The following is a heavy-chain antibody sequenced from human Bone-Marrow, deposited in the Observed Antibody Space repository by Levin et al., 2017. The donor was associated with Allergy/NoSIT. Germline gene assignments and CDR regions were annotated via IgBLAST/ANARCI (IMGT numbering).Heavy chain of an antibody. J-gene: IGHJ4*02. Sequence: GGSLRLSCAASGFTFSNSWMSWVRQTPGKGLEWVANIKEDGSEKYYVDSVKGRFTISRDNAKNSLYVQMNSLRAEDTAVYYCARPDCSGTSCYYFFDSWGQGTLVTVSS. D-gene: IGHD2-2*01. CDR1: GFTFSNSW. CDR3: ARPDCSGTSCYYFFDS. V-gene: IGHV3-7*01. CDR2: IKEDGSEK.